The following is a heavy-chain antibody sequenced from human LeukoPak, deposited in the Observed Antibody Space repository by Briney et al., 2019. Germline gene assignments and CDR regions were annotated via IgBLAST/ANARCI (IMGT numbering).Heavy chain of an antibody. CDR1: GYTLTDLS. CDR3: AFVGQLTAPKLGTLTYYFDY. J-gene: IGHJ4*02. D-gene: IGHD3-16*01. V-gene: IGHV1-24*01. CDR2: FDPEDGET. Sequence: ASVKVSCKVAGYTLTDLSMHLGRQAPGKGLEGMGGFDPEDGETIYAHKFQGRVTMTEYTSTDTAYMELSSLRSEDTAVYYCAFVGQLTAPKLGTLTYYFDYWGQGTLVSVSS.